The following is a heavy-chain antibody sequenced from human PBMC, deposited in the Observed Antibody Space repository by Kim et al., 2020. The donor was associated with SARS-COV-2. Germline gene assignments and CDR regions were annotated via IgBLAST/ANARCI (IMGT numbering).Heavy chain of an antibody. Sequence: GGSLRLSCTASGFTFGDYAMSWFRQAPGKGLEWVGFIRSKAYGGTTEYAASVKGRFTISRDDSKSIAYLQMNSLKTEDTAVYYCTRDHLRDGYNYASFDYWGQGTLVTVSS. CDR1: GFTFGDYA. CDR2: IRSKAYGGTT. V-gene: IGHV3-49*03. CDR3: TRDHLRDGYNYASFDY. J-gene: IGHJ4*02. D-gene: IGHD5-12*01.